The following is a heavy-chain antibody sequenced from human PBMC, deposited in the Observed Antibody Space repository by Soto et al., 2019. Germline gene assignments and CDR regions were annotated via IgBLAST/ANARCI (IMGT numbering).Heavy chain of an antibody. J-gene: IGHJ6*02. CDR3: ARVSGSYYYGMAV. CDR2: IYYSGST. Sequence: SETLSLTCTVSGGSISSYYWSWIRQPPGKGLEWIGYIYYSGSTNYNPSLKSRVTISVDKSKNQFSLKLSSVTAADTAVYYCARVSGSYYYGMAVWGQGTTVTVSS. V-gene: IGHV4-59*12. CDR1: GGSISSYY.